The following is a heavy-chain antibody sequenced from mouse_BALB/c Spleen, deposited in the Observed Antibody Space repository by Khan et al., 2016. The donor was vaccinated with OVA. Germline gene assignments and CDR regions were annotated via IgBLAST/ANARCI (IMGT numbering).Heavy chain of an antibody. CDR2: IDPANGNT. CDR3: ARNSPYYYDSTFDY. J-gene: IGHJ2*01. Sequence: VQLKQSGAELVKPGASVKLSCTASGFNIKDTYMHWVKQRPEQGLEWIGRIDPANGNTKYDPKFQGKATITADTSSNTAYLQLSSLTSEDTAVDYCARNSPYYYDSTFDYWGQGTTLTVSS. D-gene: IGHD1-1*01. CDR1: GFNIKDTY. V-gene: IGHV14-3*02.